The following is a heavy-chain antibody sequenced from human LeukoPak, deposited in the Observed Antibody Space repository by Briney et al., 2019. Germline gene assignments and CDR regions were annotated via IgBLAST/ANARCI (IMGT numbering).Heavy chain of an antibody. CDR2: TYHSGTS. CDR3: ARIASCGGDCYSDFDY. CDR1: GYSISNGYY. Sequence: SETLSLTCTASGYSISNGYYWGWIRRPPGKGLEWIGTTYHSGTSYYNPSLKSRVTISVDTSKNQLSLKVNSVTAADTAVYYCARIASCGGDCYSDFDYWGQGTLVTVSS. V-gene: IGHV4-38-2*02. D-gene: IGHD2-21*02. J-gene: IGHJ4*02.